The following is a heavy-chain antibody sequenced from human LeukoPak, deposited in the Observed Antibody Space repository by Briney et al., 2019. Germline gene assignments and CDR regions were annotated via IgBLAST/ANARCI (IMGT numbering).Heavy chain of an antibody. Sequence: SVKVSCKASGGTFSSYAISWVRQAPGQGLEWMGGIIPIFGTANYAQKFQGRVTMTRDTSISTAYMELSRLRSDDTAVYYCARALVGCTNGVCLVYWGQGTLVTVSS. CDR1: GGTFSSYA. CDR2: IIPIFGTA. V-gene: IGHV1-69*05. CDR3: ARALVGCTNGVCLVY. J-gene: IGHJ4*02. D-gene: IGHD2-8*01.